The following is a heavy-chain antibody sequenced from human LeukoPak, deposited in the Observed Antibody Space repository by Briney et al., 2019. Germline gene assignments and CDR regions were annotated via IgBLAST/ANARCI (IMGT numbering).Heavy chain of an antibody. CDR3: ARDPQSYSSSWPLDY. J-gene: IGHJ4*02. D-gene: IGHD6-13*01. CDR1: GYTFTSYA. CDR2: INTNTGNP. V-gene: IGHV7-4-1*02. Sequence: ASVKVSCTASGYTFTSYAMNWVRQAPGQGLEWMGWINTNTGNPTYAQGFTGRFVFSLDTSVGTAYLQISSLKAEDTAVYYCARDPQSYSSSWPLDYWGQGTLVTVSS.